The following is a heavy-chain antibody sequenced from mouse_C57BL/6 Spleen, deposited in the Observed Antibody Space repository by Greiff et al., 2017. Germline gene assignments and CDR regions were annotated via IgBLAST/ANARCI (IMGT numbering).Heavy chain of an antibody. CDR2: ISSGGSYT. CDR1: GFTFSSYG. V-gene: IGHV5-6*01. Sequence: EVQLVESGGDLVKPGGSLKLSCAASGFTFSSYGMSWVRQTPDKRLEWVATISSGGSYTYYPDSVKGRFTISRDNAKNTLYLQMSSLKSEDTAMYYCARQGDITTVVATRYFDYWGQGTTLTVSS. J-gene: IGHJ2*01. CDR3: ARQGDITTVVATRYFDY. D-gene: IGHD1-1*01.